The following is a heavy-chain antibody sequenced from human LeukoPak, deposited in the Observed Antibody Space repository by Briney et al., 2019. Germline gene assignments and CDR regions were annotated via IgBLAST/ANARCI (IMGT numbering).Heavy chain of an antibody. J-gene: IGHJ4*02. D-gene: IGHD4-23*01. V-gene: IGHV1-8*01. Sequence: ASVTVSCKASGYTFTSYDINWVRQATGQGLEWMGWMNPNSGNTGYAQKFQGRVTMTRNTSISTAYMELSSLRSEDTAVYYCARGPPYYGGNAQDSWGQGTLVTVSS. CDR2: MNPNSGNT. CDR3: ARGPPYYGGNAQDS. CDR1: GYTFTSYD.